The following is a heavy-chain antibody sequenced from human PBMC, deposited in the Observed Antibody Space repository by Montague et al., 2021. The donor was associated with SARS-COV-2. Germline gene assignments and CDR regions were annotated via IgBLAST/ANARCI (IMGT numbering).Heavy chain of an antibody. Sequence: SETLSLTCSVSGGSISSSSYDWGWIRQPPGKGLELLGGIYYSGSTYYKPSLKSRVTISVDTSKNQFSLTPSSVTAADTAVYYCAGDTRINMIVVVQGCGLDAWGQGTTVTVSS. V-gene: IGHV4-39*07. J-gene: IGHJ6*02. D-gene: IGHD3-22*01. CDR3: AGDTRINMIVVVQGCGLDA. CDR1: GGSISSSSYD. CDR2: IYYSGST.